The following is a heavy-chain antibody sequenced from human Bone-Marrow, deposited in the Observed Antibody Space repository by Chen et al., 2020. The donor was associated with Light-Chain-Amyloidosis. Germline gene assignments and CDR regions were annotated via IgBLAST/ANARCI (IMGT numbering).Heavy chain of an antibody. D-gene: IGHD5-12*01. CDR1: GYTFPNYW. V-gene: IGHV5-51*01. Sequence: VPLALSGPAVNKPGASLKISCKGSGYTFPNYWLGWVRQMPGKGLEWMGVIYPDDSDARYSPSFEGQVTISADKSITTAYLQWRSLKASDTAMYYCARRRDGYNFDYWGQGTLVTVSS. J-gene: IGHJ4*02. CDR3: ARRRDGYNFDY. CDR2: IYPDDSDA.